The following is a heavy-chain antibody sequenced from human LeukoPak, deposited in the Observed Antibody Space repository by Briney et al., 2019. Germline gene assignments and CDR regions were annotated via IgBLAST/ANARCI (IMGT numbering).Heavy chain of an antibody. Sequence: PSGTLSLTCAVSGGSISSSNWWSWVRQPPGKGLEWIGSIYYGGSTYYNPSLKSRVIISVDTSMNQFSLKLSFVTTADTAVYYCARALGYCSGGSCTRGYNWFDPWGQGTLVTVPS. D-gene: IGHD2-15*01. CDR2: IYYGGST. V-gene: IGHV4-4*02. CDR3: ARALGYCSGGSCTRGYNWFDP. J-gene: IGHJ5*02. CDR1: GGSISSSNW.